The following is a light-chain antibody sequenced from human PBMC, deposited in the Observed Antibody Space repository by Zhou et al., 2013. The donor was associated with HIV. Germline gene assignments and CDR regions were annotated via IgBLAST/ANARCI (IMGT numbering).Light chain of an antibody. CDR2: AAS. CDR3: HQYDNWPTYT. CDR1: QSINSN. V-gene: IGKV3-15*01. J-gene: IGKJ2*01. Sequence: EIVMTQSPATLSVSPGERATLSCRASQSINSNLAWYQQKPGQAPRLLIYAASTRATGIPARFSGSGFGTEFTLTISSLQSEDFTVYYCHQYDNWPTYTFGQGTKLEIK.